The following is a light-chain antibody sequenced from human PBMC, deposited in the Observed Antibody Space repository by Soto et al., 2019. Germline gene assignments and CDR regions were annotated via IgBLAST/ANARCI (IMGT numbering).Light chain of an antibody. V-gene: IGKV3-20*01. CDR2: DAS. Sequence: EIVLTQSPGTLSLSPGERATLSCRASQSVGNNYLAWYQQKPGQAPRFLIYDASSRVTGIPDRFSGSGSGTDFTLTISRLEPEDFGVYYCQQYGSTPLTFGGGTKVEIK. CDR1: QSVGNNY. CDR3: QQYGSTPLT. J-gene: IGKJ4*01.